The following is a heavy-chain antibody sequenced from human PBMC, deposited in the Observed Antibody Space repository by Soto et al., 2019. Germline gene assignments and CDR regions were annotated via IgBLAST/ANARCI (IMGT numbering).Heavy chain of an antibody. D-gene: IGHD3-16*01. Sequence: GGSLRLSCAASGFTFSNYAMSWVRQTPGKGLEWVSGIVAATGTTYYTDSVKGRFAISRDNSRNTPYLQMSILRAEDTAVYYCAKDLGFSAPTAFDFWGQGTLVTVSS. V-gene: IGHV3-23*01. J-gene: IGHJ4*02. CDR2: IVAATGTT. CDR1: GFTFSNYA. CDR3: AKDLGFSAPTAFDF.